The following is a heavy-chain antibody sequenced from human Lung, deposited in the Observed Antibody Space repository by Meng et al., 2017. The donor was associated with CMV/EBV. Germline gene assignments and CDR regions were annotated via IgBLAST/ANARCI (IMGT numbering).Heavy chain of an antibody. Sequence: VESGAWDPARVQPPATPSPTCAVSGDSISNHYWWPWVGQPPGKGLEWIGEIPHRGSSAYNPSLKSRVSMSIDKSKNQFSLKLTSVTAADTAVYHCLRRSGGSVWGQGTLVTVSS. V-gene: IGHV4-4*03. CDR1: GDSISNHYW. J-gene: IGHJ1*01. CDR2: IPHRGSS. CDR3: LRRSGGSV. D-gene: IGHD3-10*01.